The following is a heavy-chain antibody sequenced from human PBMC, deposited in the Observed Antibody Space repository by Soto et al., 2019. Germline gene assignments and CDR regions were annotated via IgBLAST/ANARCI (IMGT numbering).Heavy chain of an antibody. J-gene: IGHJ3*02. CDR1: GLTVRGKKY. Sequence: DVQLVASGGGLIQPGGSLRLSCAALGLTVRGKKYITWVRQAPGKGLEWVSALYDVDGTYYADSAKGRFTISRDNSNNIIYLQINRLGPYDTAVYYCASWLEREHAYDIWGLGTMVTVSS. D-gene: IGHD1-1*01. CDR3: ASWLEREHAYDI. CDR2: LYDVDGT. V-gene: IGHV3-53*01.